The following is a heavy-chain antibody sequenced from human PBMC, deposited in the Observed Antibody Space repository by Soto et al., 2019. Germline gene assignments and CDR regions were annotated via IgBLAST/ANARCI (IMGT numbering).Heavy chain of an antibody. CDR3: ARERGYYYDSSGYLR. J-gene: IGHJ4*02. Sequence: PWGSLRLSCAASGFTFSDYYMSWIRHAPGKALEWVSYISSSGSTIYYADSVKGRFTISRDNAKNSLYLQMNSLTAEDTAVYYCARERGYYYDSSGYLRWGEGTLVTVSS. V-gene: IGHV3-11*01. CDR2: ISSSGSTI. CDR1: GFTFSDYY. D-gene: IGHD3-22*01.